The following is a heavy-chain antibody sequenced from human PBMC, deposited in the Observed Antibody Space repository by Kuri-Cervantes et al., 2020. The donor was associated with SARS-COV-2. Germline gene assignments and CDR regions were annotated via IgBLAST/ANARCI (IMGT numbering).Heavy chain of an antibody. CDR1: GFTFSSYG. Sequence: GESLKISCAASGFTFSSYGMHWVRQAPGKGLEWVAVIWYGGSNKYYADSVKGRFTISRDNSKNTLYLQMNSLRAEDTAVYYCARQGEADIAAPLHWFDYWGQGTLVTVSS. D-gene: IGHD6-6*01. J-gene: IGHJ4*02. CDR3: ARQGEADIAAPLHWFDY. V-gene: IGHV3-33*08. CDR2: IWYGGSNK.